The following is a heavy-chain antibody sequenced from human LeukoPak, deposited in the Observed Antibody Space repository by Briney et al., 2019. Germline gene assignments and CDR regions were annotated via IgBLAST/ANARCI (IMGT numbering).Heavy chain of an antibody. D-gene: IGHD1-26*01. CDR1: GGSIRSFDNY. Sequence: SEALSLTCTVSGGSIRSFDNYWVWIRQPPGKGLEWIGGIHYNGNTYYYPSLKSRVTISVDTSKNQFSLRLSSVTAADTAVYYCVRGHSEWERANWYFDLWGRGSLVTISS. V-gene: IGHV4-39*07. CDR2: IHYNGNT. CDR3: VRGHSEWERANWYFDL. J-gene: IGHJ2*01.